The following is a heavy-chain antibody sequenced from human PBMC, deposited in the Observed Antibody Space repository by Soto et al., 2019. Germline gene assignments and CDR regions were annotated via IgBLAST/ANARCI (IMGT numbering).Heavy chain of an antibody. D-gene: IGHD3-9*01. V-gene: IGHV4-31*03. J-gene: IGHJ6*02. CDR2: IYYSGST. CDR3: ARDQVDILTGDYYYYGMDV. Sequence: SETLSLTCTVSGGSISSGGYYWSWIRQHPGKGLEWIGYIYYSGSTYYNPSLKSRVTISVDTSKNQFSLKLSSVTAADTAVYYCARDQVDILTGDYYYYGMDVWGQGTTVTVSS. CDR1: GGSISSGGYY.